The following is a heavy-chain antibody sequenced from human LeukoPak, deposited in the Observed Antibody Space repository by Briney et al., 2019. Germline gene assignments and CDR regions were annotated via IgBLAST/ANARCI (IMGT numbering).Heavy chain of an antibody. CDR1: GFTFSSFG. CDR3: ARVDYYYDSSGYYNFDY. J-gene: IGHJ4*02. V-gene: IGHV3-21*01. Sequence: GGSLRLSCAASGFTFSSFGLNWVRQAPGKGLEWVSSISSSGSYIYYADSVRGRFNISRDNAKNSLYLQMNSLRDEDTAVYYCARVDYYYDSSGYYNFDYWGQGTLVTVSS. D-gene: IGHD3-22*01. CDR2: ISSSGSYI.